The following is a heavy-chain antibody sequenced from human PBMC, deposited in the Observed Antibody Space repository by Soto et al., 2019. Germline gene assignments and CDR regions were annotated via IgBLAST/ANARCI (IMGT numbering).Heavy chain of an antibody. CDR2: VYYSGNT. CDR3: ASPKIAFYNWFDP. J-gene: IGHJ5*02. CDR1: GVSSNNYC. V-gene: IGHV4-59*04. Sequence: SETLSLTCTVSGVSSNNYCLSWVRQPPGKGLEWIGYVYYSGNTDYNSSLKSRITMSLDTSKNQFFLKLSSVTAADTAVYYCASPKIAFYNWFDPWGQGTLVTVSS. D-gene: IGHD3-3*02.